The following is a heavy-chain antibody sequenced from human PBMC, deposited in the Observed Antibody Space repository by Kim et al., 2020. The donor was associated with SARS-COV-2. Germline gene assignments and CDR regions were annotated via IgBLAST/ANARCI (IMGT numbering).Heavy chain of an antibody. J-gene: IGHJ4*02. V-gene: IGHV4-31*02. CDR3: ASQGSGSYPYFDY. Sequence: SSPSLKGRVTISVDTSKNQCSLKLSSVTAADTAVYYCASQGSGSYPYFDYWGQGTLVTVSS. D-gene: IGHD3-10*01.